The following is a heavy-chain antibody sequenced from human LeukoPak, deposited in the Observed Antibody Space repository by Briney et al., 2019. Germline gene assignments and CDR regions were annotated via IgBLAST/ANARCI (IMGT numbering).Heavy chain of an antibody. CDR3: ARLPNGSSPGYYFDY. CDR1: GGSISSYY. Sequence: SETLSLTCTVSGGSISSYYWSWIRQPPGKGLEWIGYIYYSGSTNYNPSLKSRVTISVDTSKNQFSLKPSSVTAADTAVYSCARLPNGSSPGYYFDYWGQGTLVTVSS. CDR2: IYYSGST. J-gene: IGHJ4*02. V-gene: IGHV4-59*08. D-gene: IGHD5-24*01.